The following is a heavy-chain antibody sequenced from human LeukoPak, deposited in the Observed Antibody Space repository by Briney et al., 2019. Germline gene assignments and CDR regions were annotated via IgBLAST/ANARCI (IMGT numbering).Heavy chain of an antibody. CDR1: GFTFSSYA. Sequence: PGGSLRLSCAASGFTFSSYAMSWVGQAPGKGLEWVSTISGSGGSTYYADSVKGRFTISRDNSKNTLYLQMNSLRAEDTAVYYCAKDLMTGYSSSWLVDYWGQGTLVTVSS. D-gene: IGHD6-13*01. V-gene: IGHV3-23*01. CDR2: ISGSGGST. J-gene: IGHJ4*02. CDR3: AKDLMTGYSSSWLVDY.